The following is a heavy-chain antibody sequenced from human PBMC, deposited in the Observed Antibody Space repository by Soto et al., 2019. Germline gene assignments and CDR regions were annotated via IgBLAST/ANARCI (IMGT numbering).Heavy chain of an antibody. Sequence: EVQLVESGGGLVKPGGSLRLSCAASGFTFSSYSMNWVRQAPGKGLEWVSSISSSSSYIYYGDSVKGRSTISRDNAKNLLYLQMNSLRAEDTAVYYCARGLPDGSGQYCDYWGQGTLVTVSS. CDR1: GFTFSSYS. J-gene: IGHJ4*02. CDR2: ISSSSSYI. V-gene: IGHV3-21*01. D-gene: IGHD3-10*01. CDR3: ARGLPDGSGQYCDY.